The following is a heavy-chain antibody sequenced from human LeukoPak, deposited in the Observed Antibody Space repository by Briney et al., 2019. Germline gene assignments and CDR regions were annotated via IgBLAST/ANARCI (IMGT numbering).Heavy chain of an antibody. D-gene: IGHD1-26*01. V-gene: IGHV1-69*05. CDR1: GGTFSSYA. J-gene: IGHJ4*02. CDR2: IIPIFGTA. Sequence: ASVKVSCKASGGTFSSYAISWVRQAPGQGLEWMGGIIPIFGTANYAQKSQGRVTITTDESTSTAYMELSSLRSEDTAVYYCAREPGKVGARGYFDYWGQGTLVTVSS. CDR3: AREPGKVGARGYFDY.